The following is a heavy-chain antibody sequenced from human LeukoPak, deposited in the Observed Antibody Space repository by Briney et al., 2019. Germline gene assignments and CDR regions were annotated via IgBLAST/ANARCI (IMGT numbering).Heavy chain of an antibody. D-gene: IGHD4-23*01. J-gene: IGHJ4*02. CDR3: ARELDYGGPFDY. CDR2: IIPILGIA. V-gene: IGHV1-69*04. CDR1: GGTFSSYA. Sequence: SVKVSCKASGGTFSSYAISWVRQAPGQGPEWMGRIIPILGIANYAQKFQGRVTITADESTSTAYMELSSLRSEDTAVYYCARELDYGGPFDYWGQGTLVTVSS.